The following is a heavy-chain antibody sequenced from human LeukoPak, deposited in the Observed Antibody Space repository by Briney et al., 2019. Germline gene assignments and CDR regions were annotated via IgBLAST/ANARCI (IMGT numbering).Heavy chain of an antibody. Sequence: ASVKVSCKASGYTFTSYGYSWVRQAPGQGLEWIGWISGYNGNTNYAQRLQGRVTMTTDTSTSTAYMELRSLRSDDTAVYYCARSRGGYYYDSSGYYWAFDIWGQGTMVTVSS. CDR2: ISGYNGNT. CDR1: GYTFTSYG. D-gene: IGHD3-22*01. CDR3: ARSRGGYYYDSSGYYWAFDI. J-gene: IGHJ3*02. V-gene: IGHV1-18*01.